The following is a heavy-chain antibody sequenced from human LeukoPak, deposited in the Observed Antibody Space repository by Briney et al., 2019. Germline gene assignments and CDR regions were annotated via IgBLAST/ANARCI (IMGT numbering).Heavy chain of an antibody. CDR3: AREADSPKGFHAVDI. CDR1: GGSISSYY. CDR2: IYTSGST. Sequence: SETLSLTCTVSGGSISSYYWSWIRQPAGKGLEWIGRIYTSGSTNYNPSLKSRVTMSVDTSKNQFSLKLSSVTAADTAVYYCAREADSPKGFHAVDIWGQGTMVSVSS. D-gene: IGHD3-22*01. J-gene: IGHJ3*02. V-gene: IGHV4-4*07.